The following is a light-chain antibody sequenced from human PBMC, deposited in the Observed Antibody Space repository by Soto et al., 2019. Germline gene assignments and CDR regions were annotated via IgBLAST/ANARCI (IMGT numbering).Light chain of an antibody. CDR1: SSNIGINT. V-gene: IGLV1-44*01. Sequence: QSVLTQPPSASGTPGQTITISCSGGSSNIGINTVNWYEHLPGTAPRLLIYGNNQRPSGVPDRSSGSKSGTSASLAISGLQSEDEGHYYCATWDDSLDVHVFGTGTKLTVL. J-gene: IGLJ1*01. CDR2: GNN. CDR3: ATWDDSLDVHV.